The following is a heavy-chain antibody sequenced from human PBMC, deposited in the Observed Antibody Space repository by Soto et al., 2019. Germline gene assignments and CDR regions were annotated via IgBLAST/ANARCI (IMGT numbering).Heavy chain of an antibody. CDR2: INHSGST. V-gene: IGHV4-34*01. D-gene: IGHD5-12*01. CDR3: ARSSKRDGYNYDWFDP. CDR1: GGSFSGYH. Sequence: SETLSLTCAVYGGSFSGYHWSWIRQPPGKGLEWIGEINHSGSTNYNPSLKSRVTISVDTSKNQFSLKLSSVTAADTAVYYCARSSKRDGYNYDWFDPWGQGTLVTVSS. J-gene: IGHJ5*02.